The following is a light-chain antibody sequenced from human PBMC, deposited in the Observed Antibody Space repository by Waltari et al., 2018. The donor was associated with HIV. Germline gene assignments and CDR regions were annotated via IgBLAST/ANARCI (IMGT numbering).Light chain of an antibody. V-gene: IGKV1-5*03. CDR2: RAS. Sequence: DIQMTQSLSTLSASMGDRVSITCRASQSISNWLAWYQQKPGQAPKLLIYRASTLESGVPSRLSGSGSGTEFTLTINNLQPDDFATYYCQQYSAFPWTFGQGAKVEIK. J-gene: IGKJ1*01. CDR1: QSISNW. CDR3: QQYSAFPWT.